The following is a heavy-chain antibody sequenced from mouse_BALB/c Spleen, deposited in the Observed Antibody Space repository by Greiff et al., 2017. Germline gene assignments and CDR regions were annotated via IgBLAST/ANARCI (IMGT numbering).Heavy chain of an antibody. D-gene: IGHD2-1*01. Sequence: EVQLQESGPGLVKPSQSLSLTCTVTGYSITSDYAWNWIRQFPGNKLEWMGYISYSGSTSYNPSLKSRISITRDTSKNQFFLQLNSVTTEDTATYYCARRGIYYGNFFDYWGQGTTLTVSS. V-gene: IGHV3-2*02. CDR2: ISYSGST. CDR3: ARRGIYYGNFFDY. CDR1: GYSITSDYA. J-gene: IGHJ2*01.